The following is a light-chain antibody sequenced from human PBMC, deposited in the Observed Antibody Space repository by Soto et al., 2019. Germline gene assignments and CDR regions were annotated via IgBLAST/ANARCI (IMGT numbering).Light chain of an antibody. CDR3: QSYDSSLSASV. Sequence: QPVLTQPPSVSGAPGQRVTIPCTGSSSNLGAGHDVQWYKQLPGTAPKLLIYGHNNRPSGVPDRFSVSKSGTSASLAITGLQAEDEADYYCQSYDSSLSASVFGAGTKLTVL. J-gene: IGLJ3*02. V-gene: IGLV1-40*01. CDR2: GHN. CDR1: SSNLGAGHD.